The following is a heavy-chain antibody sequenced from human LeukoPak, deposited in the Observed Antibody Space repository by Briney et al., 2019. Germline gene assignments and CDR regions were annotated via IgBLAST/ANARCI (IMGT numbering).Heavy chain of an antibody. CDR2: INPSGGST. D-gene: IGHD5-24*01. CDR1: GDTFTSYY. J-gene: IGHJ4*02. Sequence: ASLKVSCKASGDTFTSYYMHWVRQAPGQGLEWMGIINPSGGSTSYAQKFQGRVAMTRDTSTSTVYMELSSLRSEDTAVYYCARAITIEMATTSIDYWGQGTLVTVSS. CDR3: ARAITIEMATTSIDY. V-gene: IGHV1-46*01.